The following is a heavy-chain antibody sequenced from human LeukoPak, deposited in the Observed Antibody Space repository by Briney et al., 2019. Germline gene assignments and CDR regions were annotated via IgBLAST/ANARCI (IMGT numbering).Heavy chain of an antibody. CDR2: IYPGDSDT. J-gene: IGHJ4*02. V-gene: IGHV5-51*01. Sequence: GESLKISCKGSGYGFTSYWNGWGRPMPGKGLEWMGIIYPGDSDTRYSPSFQGQVTISADKSISTAYLQWSSLKASDTAMYYCATIGCSYGNYFDYWGQGTLVTVSS. D-gene: IGHD5-18*01. CDR3: ATIGCSYGNYFDY. CDR1: GYGFTSYW.